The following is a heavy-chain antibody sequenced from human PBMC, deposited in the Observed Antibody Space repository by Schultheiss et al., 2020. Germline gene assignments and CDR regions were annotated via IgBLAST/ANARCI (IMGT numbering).Heavy chain of an antibody. D-gene: IGHD4-17*01. CDR2: INHSGYT. CDR3: ARGQGDGDYVLDY. CDR1: GGSISSSSYY. J-gene: IGHJ4*02. V-gene: IGHV4-39*07. Sequence: SETLSLTCTVSGGSISSSSYYWGWIRQPPGKGLEWIGEINHSGYTNYNPSLKSRVTISVDTSKNQFSLKLSSVTAADTAVYYCARGQGDGDYVLDYWGQGTLVTVSS.